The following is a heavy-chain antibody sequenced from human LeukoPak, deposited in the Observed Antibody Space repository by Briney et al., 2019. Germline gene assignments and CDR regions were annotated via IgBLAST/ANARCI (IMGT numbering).Heavy chain of an antibody. CDR2: LNPSGGTT. J-gene: IGHJ4*02. Sequence: EASVKVSCKASGYTFSNYYMHRVRQAPGQGLEWMGILNPSGGTTTYAQKFQGRVTMTRDTSTSTVYMELSSLRSEDTAVYYCARDKALLKGLVHYHFDYWGQGTLVTVPS. D-gene: IGHD6-19*01. CDR1: GYTFSNYY. V-gene: IGHV1-46*01. CDR3: ARDKALLKGLVHYHFDY.